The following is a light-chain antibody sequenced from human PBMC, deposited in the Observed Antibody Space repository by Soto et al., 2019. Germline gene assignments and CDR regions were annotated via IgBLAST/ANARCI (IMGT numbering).Light chain of an antibody. J-gene: IGLJ2*01. CDR1: SSDVGNYKF. V-gene: IGLV2-23*02. Sequence: QSVLTQPASVSGSPGQSITISCTGSSSDVGNYKFVSWYQQHPGQAPKFLIYEVSKRPPGVSNRFSGSKSGNTASLTISGLQAEDEADYYCCSYADERTFAIFGRGTKVTVL. CDR3: CSYADERTFAI. CDR2: EVS.